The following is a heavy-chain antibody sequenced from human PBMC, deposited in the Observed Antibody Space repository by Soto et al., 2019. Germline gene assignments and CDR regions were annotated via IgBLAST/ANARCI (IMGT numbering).Heavy chain of an antibody. D-gene: IGHD2-21*02. CDR3: ARRRYCGYDCYNKHYYGMDV. J-gene: IGHJ6*02. CDR1: GDTFSSYA. Sequence: QVQLVQSGAEVKKPGSSVKVSCRASGDTFSSYAVNWVRQAPGRGLEWMGRVIPVLGTTDYAQKFRGRVTMTADKSRTTVYMELSSLRSDDTAVYYCARRRYCGYDCYNKHYYGMDVWGQGTTVTVAS. CDR2: VIPVLGTT. V-gene: IGHV1-69*08.